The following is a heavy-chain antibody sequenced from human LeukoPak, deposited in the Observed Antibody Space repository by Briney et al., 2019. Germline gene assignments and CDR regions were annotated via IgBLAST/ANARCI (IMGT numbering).Heavy chain of an antibody. Sequence: TGGSLRLSCAASGFTFSSNWMHWVRQAPGKGLVWVSRINSDGSSTNYADSVRGRFTISRDNAKSTLYLQMNSLRAEDTAVYYCANYGSGYFYYWGQGTLVTVSS. CDR1: GFTFSSNW. D-gene: IGHD3-3*01. CDR2: INSDGSST. J-gene: IGHJ4*02. CDR3: ANYGSGYFYY. V-gene: IGHV3-74*01.